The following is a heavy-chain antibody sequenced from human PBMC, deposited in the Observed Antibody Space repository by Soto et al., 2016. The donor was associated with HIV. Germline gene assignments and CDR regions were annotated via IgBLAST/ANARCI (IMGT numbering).Heavy chain of an antibody. CDR1: GYTFNDNY. D-gene: IGHD3-10*01. Sequence: LEQSGAEVKKPGASVKVSCKVSGYTFNDNYIHWVRQAPAQGLEWVGLINPNTGHTDYAQKFQGRVTLTRDTSISTAYMDLTRLRSDDTAIYYCARGTDYPLAYWGQGTLVTVSS. CDR2: INPNTGHT. V-gene: IGHV1-2*02. CDR3: ARGTDYPLAY. J-gene: IGHJ4*01.